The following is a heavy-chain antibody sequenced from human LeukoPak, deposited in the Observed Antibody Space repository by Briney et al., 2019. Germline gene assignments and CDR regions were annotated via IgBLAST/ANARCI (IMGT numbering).Heavy chain of an antibody. CDR3: ASGPYNSSPTVDY. J-gene: IGHJ4*02. CDR1: GGSISSSSYY. V-gene: IGHV4-39*01. D-gene: IGHD6-6*01. CDR2: IYYSGST. Sequence: SETLSLTCTVSGGSISSSSYYWGWIRQPPGKGLEWIGTIYYSGSTYYNPSLKSRVAISVDTSKNQFSLKLSSVTAADTAVYYCASGPYNSSPTVDYWGQGTLVTVSS.